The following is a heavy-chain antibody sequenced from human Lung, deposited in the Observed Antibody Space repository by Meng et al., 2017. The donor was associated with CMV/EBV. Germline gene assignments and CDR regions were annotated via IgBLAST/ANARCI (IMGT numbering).Heavy chain of an antibody. CDR1: GGSVSTGYYY. V-gene: IGHV4-61*01. D-gene: IGHD3-22*01. CDR2: IHHRGST. CDR3: ARTLYSYDSSSRDNWSWYFDL. J-gene: IGHJ2*01. Sequence: SXTLSLXCSVSGGSVSTGYYYWSWIRQPPGRGLEWIGYIHHRGSTTYNPSPKSRGTISIDTSKNQFALNLSSVTAADTAMYYCARTLYSYDSSSRDNWSWYFDLWGRGTLVTVSS.